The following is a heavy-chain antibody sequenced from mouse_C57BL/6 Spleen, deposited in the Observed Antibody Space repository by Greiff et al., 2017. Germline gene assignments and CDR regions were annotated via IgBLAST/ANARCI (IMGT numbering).Heavy chain of an antibody. CDR1: GYSITSGYD. V-gene: IGHV3-1*01. Sequence: DVQLQESGPGMVKPSQSLSLTCTVTGYSITSGYDWHWIRHFPGNKLEWMGYISYSGSTNYNPSLKSRISITHDTSKNHFFLKLNSVTTEDTATYYCARGDYGSSYWFAYWGQGTLVTVSA. D-gene: IGHD1-1*01. J-gene: IGHJ3*01. CDR2: ISYSGST. CDR3: ARGDYGSSYWFAY.